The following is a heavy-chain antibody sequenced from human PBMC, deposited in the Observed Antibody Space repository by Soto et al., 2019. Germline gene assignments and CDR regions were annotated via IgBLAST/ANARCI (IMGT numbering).Heavy chain of an antibody. D-gene: IGHD3-22*01. CDR3: ARGTTYYYDSSGYFLDY. CDR2: IWYDGSNK. V-gene: IGHV3-33*01. Sequence: GSLRLSGTASGFTFSSYGMHWVRQAPGKGLEWVAVIWYDGSNKYYADSVKGRFTISRDNSKNTLYLQMNSLRAEDTAVYYCARGTTYYYDSSGYFLDYWGQGTLVTVSS. CDR1: GFTFSSYG. J-gene: IGHJ4*02.